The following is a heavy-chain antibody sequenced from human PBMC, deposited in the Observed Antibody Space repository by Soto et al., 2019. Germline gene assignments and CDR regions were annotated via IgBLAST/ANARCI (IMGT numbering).Heavy chain of an antibody. CDR3: AALYYYTSGRYSSYYFDF. CDR2: IYNSGNT. J-gene: IGHJ4*02. D-gene: IGHD3-10*01. V-gene: IGHV4-59*11. Sequence: SETLSLTCTVAGGPISSHSWTWIRQPPGKGLEWIGYIYNSGNTNYNPSLRSRVAISRDTSKNQFSLKLNSVTAADSAVYYCAALYYYTSGRYSSYYFDFWAERILLTVSS. CDR1: GGPISSHS.